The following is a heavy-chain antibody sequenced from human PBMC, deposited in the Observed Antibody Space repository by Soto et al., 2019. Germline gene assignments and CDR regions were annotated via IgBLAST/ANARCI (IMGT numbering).Heavy chain of an antibody. Sequence: QVQLVQSGAEVKKPGSSVKVSCKASGGTFSSYAISWVRQAPGQGLELMGGIIPIFGTANYAQKFQGRVTITADESTSTAYMELSSLRSEDTAVYYCARGTTGYCSSTSCYGLDYWGQGTLVTVSS. CDR3: ARGTTGYCSSTSCYGLDY. D-gene: IGHD2-2*01. J-gene: IGHJ4*02. V-gene: IGHV1-69*01. CDR2: IIPIFGTA. CDR1: GGTFSSYA.